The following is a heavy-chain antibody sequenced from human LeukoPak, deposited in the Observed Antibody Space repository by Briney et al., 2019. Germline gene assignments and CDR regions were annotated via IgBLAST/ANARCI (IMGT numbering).Heavy chain of an antibody. Sequence: PGRSLRLSCAASGFTFSTCGIHWVRQAPGKGLEWVAVISYDGSNKYYADSVKGRFTISRDNPKNTLYLQMNSLRAEDTAVYYCAKATYSGSYYGLYFPHWGQGTLVTVSS. J-gene: IGHJ1*01. CDR3: AKATYSGSYYGLYFPH. CDR2: ISYDGSNK. V-gene: IGHV3-30*18. D-gene: IGHD1-26*01. CDR1: GFTFSTCG.